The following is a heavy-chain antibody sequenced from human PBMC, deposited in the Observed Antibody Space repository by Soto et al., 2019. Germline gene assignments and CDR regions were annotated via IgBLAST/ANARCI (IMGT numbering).Heavy chain of an antibody. V-gene: IGHV1-69*02. D-gene: IGHD1-26*01. J-gene: IGHJ6*02. CDR3: ARGMGELLRRPSYCMDV. Sequence: QVQLVQSGAEVKKPGSSVKVSCKASGGTFSSYTISWVRQAPGQGLEWMGRIIPILGIANYAQKFQGRVTITADKSSSTAYMELSSLRSEDTAVYYCARGMGELLRRPSYCMDVWGQGTTVTVSS. CDR2: IIPILGIA. CDR1: GGTFSSYT.